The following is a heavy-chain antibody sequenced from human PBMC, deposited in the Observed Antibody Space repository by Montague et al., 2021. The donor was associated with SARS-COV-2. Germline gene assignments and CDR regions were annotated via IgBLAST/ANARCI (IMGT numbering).Heavy chain of an antibody. Sequence: SLRPSCAASGFIFSSYEMNWVRQAPGKGLEWISYISSSGGGSTKHYTDSVKGRFTISRDNAKNSLYLQMNSLRVEDTGIYYCARDRDWDDWCGMDVWGQGTTVTVSS. J-gene: IGHJ6*02. CDR1: GFIFSSYE. CDR2: ISSSGGGSTK. V-gene: IGHV3-48*03. CDR3: ARDRDWDDWCGMDV. D-gene: IGHD2-21*01.